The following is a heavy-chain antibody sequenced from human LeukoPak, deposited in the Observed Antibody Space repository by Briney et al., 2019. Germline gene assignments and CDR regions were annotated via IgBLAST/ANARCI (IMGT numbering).Heavy chain of an antibody. CDR2: IYHSGST. CDR3: ARADYSSTWSHDYYYMDV. V-gene: IGHV4-38-2*02. D-gene: IGHD6-13*01. CDR1: GYSISSGYY. Sequence: KPSATLSLTCPVSGYSISSGYYWRWLRQPPGRGLEWIGSIYHSGSTYYNPSLKSRVTISVNTSKNQISLTLSSVSAADTAVYYCARADYSSTWSHDYYYMDVWGKGTTVTVSS. J-gene: IGHJ6*03.